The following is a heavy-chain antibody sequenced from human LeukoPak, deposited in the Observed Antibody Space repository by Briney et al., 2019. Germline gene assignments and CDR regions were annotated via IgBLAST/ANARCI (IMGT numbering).Heavy chain of an antibody. D-gene: IGHD5-24*01. CDR3: ARELIKAGYNYYYYYMDV. Sequence: SETLSLTRTVSGGSISSGSYYWSWIRQPAGKGLEWIGRIYTSGSTKYNPSLNSRVTISLDTSNNQFSLKLSSVTAADTAMYYCARELIKAGYNYYYYYMDVWGKGTTVTVSS. CDR2: IYTSGST. J-gene: IGHJ6*03. CDR1: GGSISSGSYY. V-gene: IGHV4-61*02.